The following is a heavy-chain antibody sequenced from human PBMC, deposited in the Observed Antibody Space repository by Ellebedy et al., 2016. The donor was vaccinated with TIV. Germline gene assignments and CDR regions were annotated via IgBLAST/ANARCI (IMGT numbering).Heavy chain of an antibody. D-gene: IGHD1-1*01. CDR1: GGSISSPSYY. J-gene: IGHJ4*02. CDR3: ARHHTVERGAIDY. V-gene: IGHV4-39*01. CDR2: IYYSGST. Sequence: MPSETLSLTCTVSGGSISSPSYYWDWIRQPPGKGLEWIGSIYYSGSTYYYPSLKSRVTMSIATSKNQFSLKLTSVTAADTAVYYCARHHTVERGAIDYWGQGTLVTVSS.